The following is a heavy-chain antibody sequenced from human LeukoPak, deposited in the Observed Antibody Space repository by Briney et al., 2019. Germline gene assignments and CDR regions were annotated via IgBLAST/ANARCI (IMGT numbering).Heavy chain of an antibody. D-gene: IGHD6-13*01. CDR2: INHSGST. CDR1: GGSFSGYY. CDR3: ARFVLIAAAGDLALDV. J-gene: IGHJ6*04. Sequence: SETLSLTCAVYGGSFSGYYWSWLRPPPGKGLEWIGEINHSGSTNYNPSLKSRVTISVDTSKNQFSLKLSSVTAADTAVYYCARFVLIAAAGDLALDVWGKGTTVTVSS. V-gene: IGHV4-34*01.